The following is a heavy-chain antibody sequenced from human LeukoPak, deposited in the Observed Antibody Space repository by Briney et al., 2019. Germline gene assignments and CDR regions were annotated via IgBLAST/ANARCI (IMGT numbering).Heavy chain of an antibody. V-gene: IGHV3-23*01. D-gene: IGHD3-22*01. CDR3: AKVPTYYYDSSGYGMDV. CDR2: ISGSGGST. CDR1: GFTFRTYA. Sequence: GGSLRLSCAASGFTFRTYAMSWVRQAPGKGLEWVSAISGSGGSTYYADSVKGRFTISRDNSKNTLYLQMNSLRAEDTAVYYCAKVPTYYYDSSGYGMDVWGQGTTVTVSS. J-gene: IGHJ6*02.